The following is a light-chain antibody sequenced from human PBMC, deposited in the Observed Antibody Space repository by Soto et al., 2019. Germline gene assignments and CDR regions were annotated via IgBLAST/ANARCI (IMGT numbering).Light chain of an antibody. Sequence: VMWQSPATLSVSKGERATLSCRASQSLRSDLAWYQQRPGQAPRLLIYGASTRATDIPARFSGSGSGTEFTLTISSLQSEDFAVYYCQQYDNWPPTCGQGTRWRL. V-gene: IGKV3-15*01. CDR3: QQYDNWPPT. J-gene: IGKJ5*01. CDR2: GAS. CDR1: QSLRSD.